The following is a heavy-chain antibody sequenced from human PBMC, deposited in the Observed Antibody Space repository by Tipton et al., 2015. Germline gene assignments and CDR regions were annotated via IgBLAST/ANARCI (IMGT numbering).Heavy chain of an antibody. J-gene: IGHJ4*02. D-gene: IGHD3-10*01. V-gene: IGHV3-23*01. CDR3: AKHGADTMDPGIHY. CDR2: LSGSGTGT. CDR1: GFTFSRYA. Sequence: SLRLSCSASGFTFSRYAMSWVRQAPGKGLEWVSGLSGSGTGTYYADSVTGRFSISRDNSKSTLNLQVNTLRVEDTAIYYCAKHGADTMDPGIHYWGQGTLVTVSS.